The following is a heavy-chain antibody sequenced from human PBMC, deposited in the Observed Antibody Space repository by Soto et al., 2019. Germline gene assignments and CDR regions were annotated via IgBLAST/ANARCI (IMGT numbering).Heavy chain of an antibody. D-gene: IGHD6-13*01. CDR2: MYYSGSP. Sequence: QLQLQESGPGLVKPSETLSLTCTVSGGSISSNNHYWGWIRQPPGKGLEWIGSMYYSGSPYSNPSLKSRVTISVDTSKNQFSLKLSSVTAADTAVYYCSTHPYVAAAAEYWGQGTLVTVSS. CDR3: STHPYVAAAAEY. J-gene: IGHJ4*02. V-gene: IGHV4-39*01. CDR1: GGSISSNNHY.